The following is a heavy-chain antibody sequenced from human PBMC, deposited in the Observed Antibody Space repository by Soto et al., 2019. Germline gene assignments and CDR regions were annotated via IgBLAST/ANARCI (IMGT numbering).Heavy chain of an antibody. J-gene: IGHJ4*02. V-gene: IGHV3-30-3*01. CDR1: GFTFSSYA. CDR2: ISYDGSNK. D-gene: IGHD6-19*01. Sequence: QVQLVESGGGVVQPGRSLRLSCAASGFTFSSYAMHWVRQAPGKGLEWVAVISYDGSNKYYADSVKGRFTISRDNSKNTLYLHMISLRAEDTAVYYCARGDSGWYSSYFDYWGQGTLVTVSS. CDR3: ARGDSGWYSSYFDY.